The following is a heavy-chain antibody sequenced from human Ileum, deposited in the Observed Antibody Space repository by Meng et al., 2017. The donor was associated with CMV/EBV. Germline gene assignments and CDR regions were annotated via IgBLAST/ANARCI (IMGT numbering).Heavy chain of an antibody. CDR3: ARGRVAQDY. CDR1: GSSITTGNSY. CDR2: IYNGGKT. V-gene: IGHV4-30-4*01. Sequence: GHLHESGPGLVHPSKTRSLICSVSGSSITTGNSYWSGIRQAPGKDMGWIGYIYNGGKTDCNPSLKSRVTISIDTSKNQFSLKLTSVTAADTAVYYCARGRVAQDYWGQGTLVTVSS. J-gene: IGHJ4*02.